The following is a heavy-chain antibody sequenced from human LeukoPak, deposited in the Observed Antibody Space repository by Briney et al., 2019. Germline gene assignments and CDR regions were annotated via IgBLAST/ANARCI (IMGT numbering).Heavy chain of an antibody. D-gene: IGHD3-3*01. J-gene: IGHJ6*02. CDR3: ATAGDPLDFWSGYQYYYYGMDV. Sequence: EASVKVSCKTSGYTFTTYGISWVRQAPGQGLEWMGWISAYNGNTNYAQKLQGRVTMTTDTFTGTAYMELRSLRSDDTAVYYCATAGDPLDFWSGYQYYYYGMDVWGQGTTVTVSS. V-gene: IGHV1-18*01. CDR1: GYTFTTYG. CDR2: ISAYNGNT.